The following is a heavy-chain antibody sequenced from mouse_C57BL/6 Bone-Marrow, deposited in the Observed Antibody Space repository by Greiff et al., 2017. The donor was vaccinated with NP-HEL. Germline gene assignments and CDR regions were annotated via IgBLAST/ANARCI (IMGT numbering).Heavy chain of an antibody. J-gene: IGHJ4*01. V-gene: IGHV5-6*01. CDR1: GFTFSSYG. Sequence: EVQLVESGGDLVKPGGSLKLSCAASGFTFSSYGMSWVRQTPDKRLEWVATISSGGSYTYYPDSVKGRFTISRDNAKNTLYLQMSSLKSEDTAMYYCARLPLYYAMDYWGQGTSVTVSS. CDR2: ISSGGSYT. CDR3: ARLPLYYAMDY.